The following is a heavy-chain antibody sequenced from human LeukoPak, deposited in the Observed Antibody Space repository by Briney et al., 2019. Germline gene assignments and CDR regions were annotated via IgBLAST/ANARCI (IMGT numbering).Heavy chain of an antibody. CDR1: GFTFSSYW. CDR3: ARDRRMDYYDSSGYYPRLDY. CDR2: IKQDGSEK. V-gene: IGHV3-7*01. D-gene: IGHD3-22*01. Sequence: GGSLRLSCAASGFTFSSYWMSWVRQAPGKGLEWVANIKQDGSEKYYVDSVKGRFTIYRDNAKNSLYLQMNSLRAEDTAVYYCARDRRMDYYDSSGYYPRLDYWGQGTLVTVSS. J-gene: IGHJ4*02.